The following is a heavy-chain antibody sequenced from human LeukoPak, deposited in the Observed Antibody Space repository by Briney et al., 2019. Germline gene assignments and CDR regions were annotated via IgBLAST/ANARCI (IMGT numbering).Heavy chain of an antibody. V-gene: IGHV3-7*03. CDR2: IKQDGSEK. D-gene: IGHD1-26*01. CDR1: GFTFSRYW. CDR3: ARDSGSYHDY. Sequence: GGSLRLSCAASGFTFSRYWMSWVRQVPRKGLEWVANIKQDGSEKYYVDSVKGRFTISRDNAKNSLYLQMNSLRAEDTAVYYCARDSGSYHDYWGQGTLVTVSS. J-gene: IGHJ4*02.